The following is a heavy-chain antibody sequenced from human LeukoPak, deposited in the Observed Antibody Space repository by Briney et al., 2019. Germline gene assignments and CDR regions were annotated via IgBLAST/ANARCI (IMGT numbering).Heavy chain of an antibody. Sequence: GGSLRLSCAASGFTFSGYSMNWVRQAPGKGLEWVSYISTSGNTIYYADSVKGRFTISRDNARNSLDLQMRSLRAEDTAVYYCARDLTVAGPMDVWGQGTTVTVSS. V-gene: IGHV3-48*04. CDR3: ARDLTVAGPMDV. CDR2: ISTSGNTI. J-gene: IGHJ6*02. CDR1: GFTFSGYS. D-gene: IGHD6-19*01.